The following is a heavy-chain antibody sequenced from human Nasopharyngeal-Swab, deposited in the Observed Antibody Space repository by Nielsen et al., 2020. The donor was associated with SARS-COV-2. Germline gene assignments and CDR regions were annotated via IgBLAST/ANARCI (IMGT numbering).Heavy chain of an antibody. D-gene: IGHD3-10*01. Sequence: GGSLRLSCAASGFTFDDYAFHWVRQAPGRGLEWVEGISWNSGDVRYADSVKGRFTISRDNAKNSLYLQMNSLRAEDTALYYCAKSVYYNAAFDMWGQGTMVTVSS. CDR3: AKSVYYNAAFDM. CDR2: ISWNSGDV. CDR1: GFTFDDYA. J-gene: IGHJ3*02. V-gene: IGHV3-9*01.